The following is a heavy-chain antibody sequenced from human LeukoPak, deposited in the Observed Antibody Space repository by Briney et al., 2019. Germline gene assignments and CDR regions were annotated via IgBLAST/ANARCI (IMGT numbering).Heavy chain of an antibody. V-gene: IGHV4-59*01. J-gene: IGHJ6*02. CDR3: ARYYYYGMDV. CDR1: GGSISSYY. Sequence: PSETLSLTCTVSGGSISSYYWSWIRQPPGKGLEWIGYIYYSGSTNYNPSLKSRVTISVDTSKNQFSLKLSSVTAADMAVYYCARYYYYGMDVWGQGTTVTVSS. CDR2: IYYSGST.